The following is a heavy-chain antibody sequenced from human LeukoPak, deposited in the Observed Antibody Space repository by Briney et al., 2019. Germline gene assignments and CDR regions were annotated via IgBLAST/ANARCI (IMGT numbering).Heavy chain of an antibody. CDR1: GFSFSAYT. CDR2: INGGEAT. Sequence: PGGSLRLSCAASGFSFSAYTMSWVRQAPGKGPEWVSAINGGEATSYADSVKGRFTISRDNAKNSLYLQMNSLRDEDTAVYYCARGNPSDYWGRGTLVTVSS. CDR3: ARGNPSDY. J-gene: IGHJ4*02. V-gene: IGHV3-69-1*01.